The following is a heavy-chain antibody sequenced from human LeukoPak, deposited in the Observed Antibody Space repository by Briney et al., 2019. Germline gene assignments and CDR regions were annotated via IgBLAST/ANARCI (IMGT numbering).Heavy chain of an antibody. J-gene: IGHJ6*03. V-gene: IGHV4-59*04. CDR2: IYHSGST. CDR3: AIEGDRLKLSNYYYYMDV. CDR1: GGSISSYY. D-gene: IGHD1-7*01. Sequence: SETLSLTCTVSGGSISSYYWSWIRQPPGKGLEWIGSIYHSGSTYYNPSLKSRVTISVDTSKNQFSLKLSSVTAADTAVYYCAIEGDRLKLSNYYYYMDVWGKGTTVTVSS.